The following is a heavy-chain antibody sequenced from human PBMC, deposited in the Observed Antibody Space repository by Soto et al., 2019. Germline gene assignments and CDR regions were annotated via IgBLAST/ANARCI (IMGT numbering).Heavy chain of an antibody. D-gene: IGHD4-17*01. Sequence: QVQLVESGGGLVKPGGSLRLSCAASGFAFSDPYMSWIRQAPGKGLEWISYISSSGSTIYYADSVKGRFTISRDNAKQSLYLQLDSLTADDTAVYYCARGGASVTTPFDYWGQGTQVTFSS. CDR3: ARGGASVTTPFDY. J-gene: IGHJ4*02. V-gene: IGHV3-11*01. CDR2: ISSSGSTI. CDR1: GFAFSDPY.